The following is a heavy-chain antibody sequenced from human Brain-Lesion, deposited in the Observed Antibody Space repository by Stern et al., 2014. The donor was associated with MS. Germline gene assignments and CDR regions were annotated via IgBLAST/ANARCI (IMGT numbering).Heavy chain of an antibody. Sequence: VQLVESGAEVKKPGASVKVSCKTSGYIFTGYYIHWVRKAPGQGLEWMALINPNTGGTTYAQKFQGRVTMSRDTSISTAYVELSSLTSDDTAVYYCARDQRGITIFGVVTDYYYLGMDVWGQGTTVTVSS. J-gene: IGHJ6*02. CDR1: GYIFTGYY. CDR3: ARDQRGITIFGVVTDYYYLGMDV. D-gene: IGHD3-3*01. CDR2: INPNTGGT. V-gene: IGHV1-2*02.